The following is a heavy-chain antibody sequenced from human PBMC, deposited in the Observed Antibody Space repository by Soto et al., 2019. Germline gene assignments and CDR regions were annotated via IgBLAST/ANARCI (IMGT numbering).Heavy chain of an antibody. CDR2: ISGSGGST. V-gene: IGHV3-23*01. CDR1: GFTFSSYA. J-gene: IGHJ4*02. CDR3: AAGITIFGVVIGPFDY. Sequence: GGSLRLSCAASGFTFSSYAMSWVRQAPGKGLEWVSAISGSGGSTYYADSVKGRFTISRDNSKNTLYLQMNSLRAEDTAVYYCAAGITIFGVVIGPFDYWGQGTLVTVSS. D-gene: IGHD3-3*01.